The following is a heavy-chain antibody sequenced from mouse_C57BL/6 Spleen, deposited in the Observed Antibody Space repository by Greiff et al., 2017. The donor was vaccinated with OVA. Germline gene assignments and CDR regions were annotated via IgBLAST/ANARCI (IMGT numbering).Heavy chain of an antibody. J-gene: IGHJ2*01. D-gene: IGHD2-4*01. CDR3: ARSGDYDEVFDY. CDR2: INPSSGYT. V-gene: IGHV1-7*01. CDR1: GYTFTSYW. Sequence: QVQLQQSGAELAKPGASVKLSCKASGYTFTSYWMHWVKQRPGKGLEWIGYINPSSGYTKYNQKFKDKATLIADKSSSTAYMQLSSLTYEDSAVYYCARSGDYDEVFDYWGQGTTLTVSS.